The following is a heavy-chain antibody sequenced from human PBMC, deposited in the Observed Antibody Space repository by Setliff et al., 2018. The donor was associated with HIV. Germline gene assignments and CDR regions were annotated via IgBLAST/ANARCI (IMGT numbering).Heavy chain of an antibody. CDR3: ARGGGFYYYMDV. D-gene: IGHD3-16*01. V-gene: IGHV3-21*01. J-gene: IGHJ6*03. CDR2: ITSRSSYI. CDR1: GFTFSSYS. Sequence: LRLSCAASGFTFSSYSMNWVRQAPGKGLEWVSSITSRSSYIYYADSVKGRFTISRDNARNSLYLQIKSLKAEDTAVYYCARGGGFYYYMDVWGKGTTVTVSS.